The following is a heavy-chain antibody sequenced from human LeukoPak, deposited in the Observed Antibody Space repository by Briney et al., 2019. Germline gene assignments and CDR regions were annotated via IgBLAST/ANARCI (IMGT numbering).Heavy chain of an antibody. Sequence: PGGSLRLSCAASGFTVSSNYMSWVRQAPGKGLEWVSVIYSGGSTYYADSVKGRFTISRDNSKNTLYLQMNSLRDEDTAVYYCARDSLGMGWFDPWGQGTLVTVSS. V-gene: IGHV3-53*01. CDR1: GFTVSSNY. CDR2: IYSGGST. D-gene: IGHD7-27*01. CDR3: ARDSLGMGWFDP. J-gene: IGHJ5*02.